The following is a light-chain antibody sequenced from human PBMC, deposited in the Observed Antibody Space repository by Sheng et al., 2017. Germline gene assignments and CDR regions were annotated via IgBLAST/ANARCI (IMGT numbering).Light chain of an antibody. Sequence: EIVMTQSPATLSVSPGERATLSCRASQSVSSNLAWYQQKPGQAPRLLIYAASNRATGIPDRFSGSGSGTDFTLTISSLEPEDFAVYYCQQRYSWPLTFGGGTKVEI. CDR3: QQRYSWPLT. CDR2: AAS. J-gene: IGKJ4*01. CDR1: QSVSSN. V-gene: IGKV3-11*01.